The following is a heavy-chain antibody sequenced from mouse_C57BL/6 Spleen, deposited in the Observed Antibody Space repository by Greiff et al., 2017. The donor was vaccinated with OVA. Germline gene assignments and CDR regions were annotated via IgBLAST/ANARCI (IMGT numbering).Heavy chain of an antibody. CDR3: ARGGYGSVFDY. D-gene: IGHD1-1*01. CDR1: GYTFTSYW. CDR2: IDPSDSET. J-gene: IGHJ2*01. Sequence: VQLQQPGAELVRPGSSVTLSCKASGYTFTSYWMHWVKQRPIQGLEWIGNIDPSDSETHYNQKFKDKATLTVDKSSSTAYMQLSSLTSEDSAVYYCARGGYGSVFDYWGQGTTLTVSS. V-gene: IGHV1-52*01.